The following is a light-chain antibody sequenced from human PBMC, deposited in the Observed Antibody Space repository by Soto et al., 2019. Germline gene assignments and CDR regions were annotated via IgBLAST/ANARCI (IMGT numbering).Light chain of an antibody. CDR3: SSYAGSNNWV. Sequence: QSALTQPPSASGSPGQSVTISCTGTSSDVGGYNYVSWYQQHPGKAPKLMIYEVSKRPSGVPDRFSGSKSGNTASLTVSGLQAEDEADYYCSSYAGSNNWVFGGGTKGPS. CDR2: EVS. V-gene: IGLV2-8*01. J-gene: IGLJ3*02. CDR1: SSDVGGYNY.